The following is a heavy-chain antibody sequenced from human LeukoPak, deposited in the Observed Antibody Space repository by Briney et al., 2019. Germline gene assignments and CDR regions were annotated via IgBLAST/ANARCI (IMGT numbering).Heavy chain of an antibody. Sequence: SETLSLTCTVSGGSLSSYYWSWIRQPPGKGLEWIGYIYYSGSTNYNPSLKSRVTISVDTSKNQFSLKLSSVTAADTAVYYCASTEYYDFWSGYYGWFDPWGQGTLVTVSS. D-gene: IGHD3-3*01. J-gene: IGHJ5*02. CDR1: GGSLSSYY. CDR2: IYYSGST. CDR3: ASTEYYDFWSGYYGWFDP. V-gene: IGHV4-59*08.